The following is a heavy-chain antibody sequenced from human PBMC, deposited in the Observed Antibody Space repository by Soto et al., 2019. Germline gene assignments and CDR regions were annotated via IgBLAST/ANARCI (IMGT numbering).Heavy chain of an antibody. J-gene: IGHJ3*02. V-gene: IGHV1-2*04. Sequence: ASVKVSCTDSGYTFTGYYMHWVRQAPGQGLEWMGWINPNSGGTNYAQKFQGWVTMTRDTSISTAYMELSRLRSDDTAVYYCARVGYSSSWYVAFDIWGQGTMVTVSS. CDR1: GYTFTGYY. CDR3: ARVGYSSSWYVAFDI. D-gene: IGHD6-13*01. CDR2: INPNSGGT.